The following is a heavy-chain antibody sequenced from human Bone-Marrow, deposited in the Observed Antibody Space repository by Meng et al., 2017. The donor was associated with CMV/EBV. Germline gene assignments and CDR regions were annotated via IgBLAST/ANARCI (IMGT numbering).Heavy chain of an antibody. D-gene: IGHD4-17*01. V-gene: IGHV3-23*03. CDR3: AKAYGDYPKLYYYYGMDV. J-gene: IGHJ6*02. CDR1: GFTFSSYA. Sequence: GGSLRLSCAASGFTFSSYAMSWVRQAPGKGLEWVSVIYSGGSSTYYADSVKGRFTISRDNSKNTLYLQMNSLRAEDTAVYYCAKAYGDYPKLYYYYGMDVWGQGNTVNVAS. CDR2: IYSGGSST.